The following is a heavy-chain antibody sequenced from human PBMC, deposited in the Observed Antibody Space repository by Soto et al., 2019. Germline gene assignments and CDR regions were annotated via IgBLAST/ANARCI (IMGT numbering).Heavy chain of an antibody. CDR2: IHYTGNT. J-gene: IGHJ1*01. V-gene: IGHV4-59*08. Sequence: QVQLQESGPGLVKPSETQSLTCSVAGGCISSSYWSWIRQAPGKGLEWIGYIHYTGNTNYNPSLKSRVTISIDTSMNQFSLKVTSVTAADTAVYYCARHSWRQLLPQRWGQGTLVTVAS. D-gene: IGHD5-12*01. CDR3: ARHSWRQLLPQR. CDR1: GGCISSSY.